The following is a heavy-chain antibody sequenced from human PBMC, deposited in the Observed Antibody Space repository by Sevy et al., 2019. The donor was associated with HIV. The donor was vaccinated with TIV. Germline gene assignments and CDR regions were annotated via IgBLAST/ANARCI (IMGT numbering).Heavy chain of an antibody. CDR1: GFSFSTYW. D-gene: IGHD3-16*01. CDR2: MNQDGTER. V-gene: IGHV3-7*01. Sequence: GGSLRLSCAASGFSFSTYWMTWVRQAPGTGLEWVTTMNQDGTERDYVDSVKGRFTISRDNTKTSLFLQMNSLSAEDTGVYYCVREGLGGFSYSLDCWGQRTLVTVSS. CDR3: VREGLGGFSYSLDC. J-gene: IGHJ4*02.